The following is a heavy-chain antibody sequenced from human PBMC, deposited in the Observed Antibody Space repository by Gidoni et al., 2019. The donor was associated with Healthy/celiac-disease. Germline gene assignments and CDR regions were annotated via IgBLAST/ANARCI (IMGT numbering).Heavy chain of an antibody. D-gene: IGHD6-19*01. J-gene: IGHJ5*02. V-gene: IGHV1-2*04. CDR1: GYTFTGYY. CDR2: INPNSGGT. Sequence: QVQLVQSGAEVTKPGASVKVSCKASGYTFTGYYMHWVRQAPGQGLEWMGWINPNSGGTNYAQKFQGWVTMTRDTSISTAYMELSRLRSDDTAVYYCARGVDSSGWYGALNWFDPWGQGTLVTVSS. CDR3: ARGVDSSGWYGALNWFDP.